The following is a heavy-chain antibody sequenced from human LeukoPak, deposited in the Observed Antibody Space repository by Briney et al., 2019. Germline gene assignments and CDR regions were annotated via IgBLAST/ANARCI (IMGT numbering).Heavy chain of an antibody. CDR1: GGSISSYY. CDR2: IYYSGST. V-gene: IGHV4-59*08. Sequence: SETLSLTCTVSGGSISSYYWSWIRQPPGKGLEWIGYIYYSGSTNYNPSLKSRVTISVDTSKNQFSLKLRSVTAADTAVFYCARHGPPKMVVVVPPPDFWGQGTLVTVSS. D-gene: IGHD2-15*01. J-gene: IGHJ4*02. CDR3: ARHGPPKMVVVVPPPDF.